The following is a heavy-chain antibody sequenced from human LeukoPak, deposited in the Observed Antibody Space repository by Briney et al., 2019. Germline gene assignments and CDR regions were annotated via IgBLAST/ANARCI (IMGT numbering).Heavy chain of an antibody. Sequence: PSETLSLTCTVSGGSISSSRYYWGWIRQPPGKGLEWIGSIYYSGSTYYKPSLKSRVTISVDTSKNQFSLKLSSVTAADTAVYYCARQREDPYYYDSSGSRFDYWGQGTLVTVSS. CDR2: IYYSGST. CDR3: ARQREDPYYYDSSGSRFDY. V-gene: IGHV4-39*01. CDR1: GGSISSSRYY. J-gene: IGHJ4*02. D-gene: IGHD3-22*01.